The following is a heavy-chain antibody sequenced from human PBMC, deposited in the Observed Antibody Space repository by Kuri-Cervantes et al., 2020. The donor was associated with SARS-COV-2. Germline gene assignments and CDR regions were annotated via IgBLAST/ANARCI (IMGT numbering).Heavy chain of an antibody. J-gene: IGHJ4*02. Sequence: SVKVSCKAPESTFPNYDINWVRQAPGQGLEWMGGIIPIFGTANYAQKFQGRVTITADESTSTAYLELSSLRSEDTAVYYCARDPTGGSPGLYWGQGTLVTVSS. CDR1: ESTFPNYD. CDR3: ARDPTGGSPGLY. D-gene: IGHD4-17*01. V-gene: IGHV1-69*13. CDR2: IIPIFGTA.